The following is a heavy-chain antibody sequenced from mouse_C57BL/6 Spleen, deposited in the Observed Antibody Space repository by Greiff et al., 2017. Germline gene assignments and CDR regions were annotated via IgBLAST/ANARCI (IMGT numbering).Heavy chain of an antibody. D-gene: IGHD1-1*01. Sequence: DVQLQESGPELVKPGASVKLPCKASGYTFTDYNMDWVKQSHGKSLEWIGDINPNNGSTIYNQKFKGKATFTVDKSSSTAYMELRSLTSEDTAVYYCARLYYYGSSPDFDVWGTGTTVTVSS. CDR3: ARLYYYGSSPDFDV. J-gene: IGHJ1*03. V-gene: IGHV1-18*01. CDR2: INPNNGST. CDR1: GYTFTDYN.